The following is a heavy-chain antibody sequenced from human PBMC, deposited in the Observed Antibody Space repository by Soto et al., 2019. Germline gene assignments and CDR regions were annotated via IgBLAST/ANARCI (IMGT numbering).Heavy chain of an antibody. V-gene: IGHV3-30*18. J-gene: IGHJ4*01. D-gene: IGHD1-26*01. CDR2: ISYDGSNI. CDR1: GFTFSSYG. Sequence: QVQLVESGGGVVQPGGSLGLSCTASGFTFSSYGMHWVRQAPGKGLEWVAVISYDGSNIYYPDSVKGRFTISRDNSKSTLYLQMNNLGAEDTAVYYCVKGTGSYPGVYFDYWGQGTLVTVSS. CDR3: VKGTGSYPGVYFDY.